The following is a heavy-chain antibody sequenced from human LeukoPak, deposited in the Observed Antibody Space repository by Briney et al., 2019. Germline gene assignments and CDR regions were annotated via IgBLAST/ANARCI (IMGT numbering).Heavy chain of an antibody. J-gene: IGHJ4*02. CDR2: IYYSGST. CDR1: GGSINSGGYY. D-gene: IGHD2-2*01. V-gene: IGHV4-39*01. CDR3: ARHPVVPAADDY. Sequence: HSETLSLTCTVSGGSINSGGYYWSWIRQHPGKGLEWIGSIYYSGSTYYNPSLKSRITISVDTSKNQFSLKLSSVTVADTAVYYCARHPVVPAADDYWGQGTLVTVSS.